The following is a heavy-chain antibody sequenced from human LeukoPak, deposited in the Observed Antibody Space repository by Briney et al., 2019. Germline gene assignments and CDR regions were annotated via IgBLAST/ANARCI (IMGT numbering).Heavy chain of an antibody. J-gene: IGHJ4*02. V-gene: IGHV3-23*01. Sequence: GGSLRLSCAASGFTFSSYAMSWVRQAPGKGLEGVSSIVNSDGSTYYADSVKGRFTISRDNSKNTLYLQMNSLRAEDTAVYYCAKGPGGDYYFDYWGQGTLVTVSS. CDR2: IVNSDGST. CDR1: GFTFSSYA. CDR3: AKGPGGDYYFDY. D-gene: IGHD2-21*02.